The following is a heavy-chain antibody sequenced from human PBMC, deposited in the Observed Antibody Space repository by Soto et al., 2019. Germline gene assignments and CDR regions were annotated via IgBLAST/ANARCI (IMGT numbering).Heavy chain of an antibody. V-gene: IGHV3-30*04. J-gene: IGHJ4*02. Sequence: LKISCAVSVFYFSRYSIHWFRQDPDLGLDWVAFISFAGNNKYYAPSVKGRFTISRGNSNILVYPEMNSLRPDDTGVYYWAGDSPKALVVGAPTGGFDYWGEGTPV. CDR3: AGDSPKALVVGAPTGGFDY. CDR1: VFYFSRYS. D-gene: IGHD2-15*01. CDR2: ISFAGNNK.